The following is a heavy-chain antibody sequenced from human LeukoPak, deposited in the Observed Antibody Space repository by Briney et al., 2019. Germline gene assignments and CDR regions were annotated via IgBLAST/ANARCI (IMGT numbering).Heavy chain of an antibody. J-gene: IGHJ6*02. V-gene: IGHV1-8*02. CDR2: MNPNSGNT. D-gene: IGHD3-9*01. Sequence: ASVKVSCKASGYTFTGYYMHWVRQAPGQGLEWMGWMNPNSGNTGYAQKFQGRVTMTRNTSISTAYMELSSLRSEDTAVYYCARVRVPRYFDWLFAYYYYGMDVWGQGTTVTVSS. CDR3: ARVRVPRYFDWLFAYYYYGMDV. CDR1: GYTFTGYY.